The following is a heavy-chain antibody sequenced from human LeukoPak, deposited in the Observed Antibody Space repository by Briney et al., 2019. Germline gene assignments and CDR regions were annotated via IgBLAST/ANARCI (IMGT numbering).Heavy chain of an antibody. CDR3: AREGQIAVAGRGAFDI. D-gene: IGHD6-19*01. CDR1: GYTFTSYA. V-gene: IGHV1-69*13. CDR2: IIPIFGTA. Sequence: GASVKVSCKASGYTFTSYAISWVRQAPGQGLEWMGGIIPIFGTANYARKFQGRVTITADESTSTAYMELSSLRSEDTAVYYCAREGQIAVAGRGAFDIWGQGTMVTVSS. J-gene: IGHJ3*02.